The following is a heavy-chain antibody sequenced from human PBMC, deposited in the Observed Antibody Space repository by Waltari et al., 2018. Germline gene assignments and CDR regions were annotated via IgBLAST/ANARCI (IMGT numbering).Heavy chain of an antibody. V-gene: IGHV1-69*04. J-gene: IGHJ6*02. CDR2: VIPGVGST. CDR1: GDPFNNYA. D-gene: IGHD5-12*01. CDR3: ARDPGGYDYNLYFRGLDV. Sequence: QVQPVQSGPAVKKPGSSVKVLCTASGDPFNNYAISWGRPGPGQGLEWMGRVIPGVGSTNILQKFQDRVTLTADTGTRTAYMDLGSLRSEDTAIYYCARDPGGYDYNLYFRGLDVWGQGTTVTVSS.